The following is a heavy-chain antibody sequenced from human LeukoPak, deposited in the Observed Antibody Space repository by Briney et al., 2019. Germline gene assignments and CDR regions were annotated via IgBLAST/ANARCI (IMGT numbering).Heavy chain of an antibody. Sequence: GESLQISCQGSGYSFTNYWIGWGRQLPGEGLGWMVIMYPGDSDTKDSPSFQGQVTISANKSISTAYLQCRSLKASDAAIYFCAGLRLTFYGSGRDVYGVFDIGGQGTMAPVS. V-gene: IGHV5-51*01. CDR1: GYSFTNYW. CDR2: MYPGDSDT. CDR3: AGLRLTFYGSGRDVYGVFDI. J-gene: IGHJ3*02. D-gene: IGHD3-10*01.